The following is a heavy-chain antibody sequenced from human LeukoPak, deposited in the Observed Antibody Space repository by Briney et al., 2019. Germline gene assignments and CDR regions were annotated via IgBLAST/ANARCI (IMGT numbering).Heavy chain of an antibody. CDR2: IYSDGRT. CDR3: ARRAYNWGAFDI. J-gene: IGHJ3*02. CDR1: GFTVSGTY. D-gene: IGHD5-24*01. Sequence: PGGSLRLSCAASGFTVSGTYISWVRQAPGRGLEWVSVIYSDGRTYYADSLKGRFTISRDSSKNTVYLQMNSLRAEDTAVYYCARRAYNWGAFDIWGQGTMVTVSS. V-gene: IGHV3-53*01.